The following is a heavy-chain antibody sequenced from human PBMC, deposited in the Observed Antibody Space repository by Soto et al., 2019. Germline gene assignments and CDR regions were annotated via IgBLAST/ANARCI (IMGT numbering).Heavy chain of an antibody. Sequence: EVQLLESGGDLVQPGGSLRLSCVASGFAFSSFDLSWVRQAPGKGLEWVSGLSSSGGTTYYADSVKGRFTVSRDNSKNTLYLQMGSLRLDDTGVYYCARVSGIILPNYWGQGTRVTVSS. D-gene: IGHD3-10*01. J-gene: IGHJ4*02. CDR3: ARVSGIILPNY. CDR1: GFAFSSFD. V-gene: IGHV3-23*01. CDR2: LSSSGGTT.